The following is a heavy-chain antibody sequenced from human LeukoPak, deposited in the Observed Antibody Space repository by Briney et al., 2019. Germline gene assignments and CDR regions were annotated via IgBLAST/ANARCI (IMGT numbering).Heavy chain of an antibody. CDR3: AGDSRGGYAY. CDR1: GGSFSGYY. D-gene: IGHD5-12*01. V-gene: IGHV4-34*01. CDR2: INHSGST. J-gene: IGHJ4*02. Sequence: SETLSLTCAVYGGSFSGYYWSWIRQPPGKGLEWIGEINHSGSTNYNPSLKSRVTISVDTSKNQFSLKLSSVTAADTAVYYCAGDSRGGYAYWGQGTLVTVSS.